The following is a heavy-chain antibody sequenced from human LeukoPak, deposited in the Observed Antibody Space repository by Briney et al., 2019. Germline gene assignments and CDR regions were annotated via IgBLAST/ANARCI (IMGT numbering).Heavy chain of an antibody. Sequence: SETLSLTCTVSGGSISSGSYYWSWIRQPAGKGLEWIGRIYTSGSTNYNPSLKSRVTISVDTSKNQFSLKLSSVTAADTAVYYCARGTTYNQYYYDSSAYYSFDYWGQGTLVTVSS. CDR1: GGSISSGSYY. CDR3: ARGTTYNQYYYDSSAYYSFDY. D-gene: IGHD3-22*01. V-gene: IGHV4-61*02. J-gene: IGHJ4*02. CDR2: IYTSGST.